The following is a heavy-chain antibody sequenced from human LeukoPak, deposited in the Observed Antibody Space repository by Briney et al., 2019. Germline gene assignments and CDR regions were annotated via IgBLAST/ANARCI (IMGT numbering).Heavy chain of an antibody. J-gene: IGHJ4*02. Sequence: SGTLSLTCFVSGGSISNGNWCTWVRPPPGKGLEWIGEIYHTGTTNYNASLESRVTISIDESTNRFSLNLRSVTAADTAVYYCATRSPLVDAILWGQGTLVTVSS. CDR1: GGSISNGNW. CDR2: IYHTGTT. V-gene: IGHV4-4*02. CDR3: ATRSPLVDAIL. D-gene: IGHD5-12*01.